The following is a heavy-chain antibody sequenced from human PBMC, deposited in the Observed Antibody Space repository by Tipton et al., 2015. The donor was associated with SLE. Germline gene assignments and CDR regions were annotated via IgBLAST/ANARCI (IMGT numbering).Heavy chain of an antibody. CDR1: GFTFSSYD. CDR3: ARDLYYYDSSGSVYYGMDV. J-gene: IGHJ6*02. Sequence: SLRLSCAASGFTFSSYDMHWVRQATGKGLEWVSAIGTAGDTYYQGSVKGRFTISRENAKNSLYLQMNSLRAGDTAVYYCARDLYYYDSSGSVYYGMDVWGQGTTVTVSS. V-gene: IGHV3-13*04. CDR2: IGTAGDT. D-gene: IGHD3-22*01.